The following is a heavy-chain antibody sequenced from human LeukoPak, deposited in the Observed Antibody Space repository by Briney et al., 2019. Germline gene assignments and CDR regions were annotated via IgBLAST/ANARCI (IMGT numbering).Heavy chain of an antibody. Sequence: GGSLKLSCAASGFTFSSYEMNWFRQAPGKGLEWVSSISSSSSYIYYADSVKGRFTISRDNAKNSLYLQMNSLRAEDTAVYYCARARLGHDAFDYWGQGTLVTVSS. V-gene: IGHV3-21*01. J-gene: IGHJ4*02. CDR3: ARARLGHDAFDY. D-gene: IGHD1/OR15-1a*01. CDR2: ISSSSSYI. CDR1: GFTFSSYE.